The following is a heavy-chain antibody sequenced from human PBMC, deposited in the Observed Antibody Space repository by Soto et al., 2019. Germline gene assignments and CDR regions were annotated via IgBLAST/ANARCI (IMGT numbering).Heavy chain of an antibody. Sequence: PGGSLRLSCAASGFSFDDYAMTWVRQAAGKGLEWVSAISGSGDNTYYAGSVKGRFTISRDNSKNTLYVQLNSLRAEDTAVYYCAKGYYSGYDLAYFDYWGQGTLVTVSS. D-gene: IGHD5-12*01. J-gene: IGHJ4*02. CDR2: ISGSGDNT. CDR3: AKGYYSGYDLAYFDY. CDR1: GFSFDDYA. V-gene: IGHV3-23*01.